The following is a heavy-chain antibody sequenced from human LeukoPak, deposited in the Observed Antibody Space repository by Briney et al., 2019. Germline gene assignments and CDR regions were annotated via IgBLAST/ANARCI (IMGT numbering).Heavy chain of an antibody. CDR3: ARGSFDYGSGSYWMGWFDP. CDR2: IYYSGST. D-gene: IGHD3-10*01. J-gene: IGHJ5*02. V-gene: IGHV4-30-4*01. CDR1: GGSISSGDYY. Sequence: SQTLSRTCTVSGGSISSGDYYWSWIRQPPGKGLEWIGYIYYSGSTYYNPSLKSRVTISVDTSKNQFSLKLSSVTATDTAVYYCARGSFDYGSGSYWMGWFDPWGQGTLVTVSS.